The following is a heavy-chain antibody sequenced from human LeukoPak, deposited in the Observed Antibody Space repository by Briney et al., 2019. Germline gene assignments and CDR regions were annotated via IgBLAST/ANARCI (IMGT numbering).Heavy chain of an antibody. CDR2: IRSKAYGGTT. Sequence: GGSLRLSCTASGFTFGDYAMSWLRQAPGKGLEWVGFIRSKAYGGTTEYAASVKGRFTISRDDSKSIAYLQMNSLKTEDTAVYYCTRVQRWLPDAYWGQGTLVTVSS. J-gene: IGHJ4*02. V-gene: IGHV3-49*03. CDR3: TRVQRWLPDAY. D-gene: IGHD5-24*01. CDR1: GFTFGDYA.